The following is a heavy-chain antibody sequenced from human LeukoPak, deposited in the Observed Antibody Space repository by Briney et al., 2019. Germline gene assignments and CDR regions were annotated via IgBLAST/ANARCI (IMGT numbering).Heavy chain of an antibody. D-gene: IGHD5-18*01. CDR1: GFTFSSYA. V-gene: IGHV3-23*01. Sequence: GGSLRLSCAASGFTFSSYAMSWVRQAPGKGQEWVSAISGSGGSTYYADSVKGRFTISRDNSKNALYLQMNSLRAEDTAVYYCAKSYSYGYQGFWDYWGQGTLVTVSS. CDR3: AKSYSYGYQGFWDY. J-gene: IGHJ4*02. CDR2: ISGSGGST.